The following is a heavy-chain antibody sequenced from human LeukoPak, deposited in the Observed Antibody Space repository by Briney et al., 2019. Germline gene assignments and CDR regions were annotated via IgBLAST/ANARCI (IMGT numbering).Heavy chain of an antibody. D-gene: IGHD3-10*01. CDR2: ISSSSSYI. J-gene: IGHJ6*03. CDR1: GFTFSSYS. Sequence: PGGSLRLSCAASGFTFSSYSMNWVRQAPGKGLEWVSSISSSSSYIYYADSVKGRFTISRDNSKNTLYLQMNSLRAEDTAVYYCARDFSMGGYYYMDVWGKGTTVTVSS. V-gene: IGHV3-21*01. CDR3: ARDFSMGGYYYMDV.